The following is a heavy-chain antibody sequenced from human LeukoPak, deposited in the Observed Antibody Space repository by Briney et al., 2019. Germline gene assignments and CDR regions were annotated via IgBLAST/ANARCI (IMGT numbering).Heavy chain of an antibody. J-gene: IGHJ4*02. Sequence: GGSLRLSCAASGFIVSGDFMSWVRQAPGKGLEWVSVIYSDDSTYYADSVKGRFTISRVNSKNTLDLQMTGLRAEDTAVYYCARERGRGRDSPWFDYWGQGTLVTVSS. CDR1: GFIVSGDF. CDR3: ARERGRGRDSPWFDY. D-gene: IGHD1-26*01. CDR2: IYSDDST. V-gene: IGHV3-53*01.